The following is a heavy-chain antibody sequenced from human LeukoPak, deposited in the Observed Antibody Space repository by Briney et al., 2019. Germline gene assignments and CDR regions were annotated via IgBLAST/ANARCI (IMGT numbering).Heavy chain of an antibody. CDR3: ARGFKWGPFDY. Sequence: SETLSLTCAVSGGSISSGTYSWTWMRQPPGKGLEWIGYIYYSGSTNYNPSLKSRVTISVDTSKNQFSLKLSSVTAADTAVYYCARGFKWGPFDYWGQGTLVTVSS. CDR2: IYYSGST. D-gene: IGHD1-26*01. V-gene: IGHV4-61*01. CDR1: GGSISSGTYS. J-gene: IGHJ4*02.